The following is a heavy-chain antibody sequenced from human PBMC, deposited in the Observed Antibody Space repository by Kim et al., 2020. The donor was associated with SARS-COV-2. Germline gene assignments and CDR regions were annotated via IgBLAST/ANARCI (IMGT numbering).Heavy chain of an antibody. CDR1: GFTFSSYA. J-gene: IGHJ5*02. D-gene: IGHD3-10*01. CDR3: ARVRTSYDGSGTPAEGWFDP. V-gene: IGHV3-23*01. Sequence: GGSLRLSCAASGFTFSSYAMTWVRQAPGKGLQWVSSISGSGAMTYYLVSVRGRFTISRDNSKNELHLQMNSLTVEDTALYYCARVRTSYDGSGTPAEGWFDPWGQGTLVTVSS. CDR2: ISGSGAMT.